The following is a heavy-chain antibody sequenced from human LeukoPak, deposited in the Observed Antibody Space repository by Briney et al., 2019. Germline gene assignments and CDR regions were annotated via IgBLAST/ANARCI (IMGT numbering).Heavy chain of an antibody. J-gene: IGHJ4*02. Sequence: ASVKVSCTASGYTFTGYYMHWVRQAPGQGLEWMGWINPNSGGTNYAQKFQGRVTMTRDTSTSTVYMELSSLRSEDTAVYYCARGRVVTMVRGVIITYFDYWGQGTLVTVSS. V-gene: IGHV1-2*02. CDR1: GYTFTGYY. CDR2: INPNSGGT. CDR3: ARGRVVTMVRGVIITYFDY. D-gene: IGHD3-10*01.